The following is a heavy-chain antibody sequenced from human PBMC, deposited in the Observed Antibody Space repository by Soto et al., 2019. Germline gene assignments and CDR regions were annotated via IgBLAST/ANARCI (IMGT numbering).Heavy chain of an antibody. V-gene: IGHV4-31*03. D-gene: IGHD3-10*01. CDR3: ARDKTGAPIRTTNQENYGMDV. J-gene: IGHJ6*02. CDR2: IYYSGST. Sequence: SETLSLTCTVSGGSVSSGGYYWSWIRQHPGKGLEWIGYIYYSGSTYYNPSLKSRVTISVDTSKNQFSLKLSSVTAADTAVYYCARDKTGAPIRTTNQENYGMDVWGQGTRVTVSS. CDR1: GGSVSSGGYY.